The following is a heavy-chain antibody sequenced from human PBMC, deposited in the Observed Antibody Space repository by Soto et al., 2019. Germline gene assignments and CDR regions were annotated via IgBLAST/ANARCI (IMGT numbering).Heavy chain of an antibody. J-gene: IGHJ5*02. V-gene: IGHV4-30-4*01. CDR1: GASIRSTDYY. CDR3: VRTAREGAVAPHWFDR. D-gene: IGHD2-21*02. Sequence: KPSETLSLTCTVSGASIRSTDYYWNWIRQAPGKGLEWIGYVYYTGSTYYNPSLMSRLTISVDTSKNQFSLKLTSVTAAETAVYYCVRTAREGAVAPHWFDRWGQGTQVTVSS. CDR2: VYYTGST.